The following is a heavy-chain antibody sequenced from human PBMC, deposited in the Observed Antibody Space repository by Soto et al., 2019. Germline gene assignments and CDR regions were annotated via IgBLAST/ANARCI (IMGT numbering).Heavy chain of an antibody. J-gene: IGHJ4*02. Sequence: GGALRLSCAASVFTFISYAMSWVRQAPGKGLEWVSAISGSGGSTYYADSVKGRFTISRDNSKNTLYLQMNSLRAEDTAVYYCAKDSWELEGFFDYWGQGTLVTVSS. D-gene: IGHD1-26*01. CDR2: ISGSGGST. CDR3: AKDSWELEGFFDY. V-gene: IGHV3-23*01. CDR1: VFTFISYA.